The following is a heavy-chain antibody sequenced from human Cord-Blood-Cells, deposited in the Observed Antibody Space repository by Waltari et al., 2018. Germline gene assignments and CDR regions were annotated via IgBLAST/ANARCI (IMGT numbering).Heavy chain of an antibody. CDR2: IYYSGST. D-gene: IGHD2-2*01. CDR3: ARLWCSSTSCYAFDI. J-gene: IGHJ3*02. V-gene: IGHV4-39*01. CDR1: GGSISSSRYY. Sequence: QLQLQESGPGLVKPSETLSLTCPVPGGSISSSRYYWGWIRQPPGKGLEWIGSIYYSGSTYYNPSLKSRVTISVDTSKNQFSLKLSSVTAADTAVYYCARLWCSSTSCYAFDIWGQGTMVTVSS.